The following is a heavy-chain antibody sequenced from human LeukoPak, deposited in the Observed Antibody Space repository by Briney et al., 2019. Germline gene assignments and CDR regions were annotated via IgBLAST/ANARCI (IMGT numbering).Heavy chain of an antibody. D-gene: IGHD4-17*01. Sequence: GGSLRLSCEASGFTFSSYWMSWVRQAPGKGLEWVANIKQDGSEKYYVDSVKGRFTISRDNAKNSLYLQMNSLRAEDTAVYYCARGVDYVWYWGQGTLVTVSS. CDR1: GFTFSSYW. J-gene: IGHJ4*02. CDR2: IKQDGSEK. V-gene: IGHV3-7*04. CDR3: ARGVDYVWY.